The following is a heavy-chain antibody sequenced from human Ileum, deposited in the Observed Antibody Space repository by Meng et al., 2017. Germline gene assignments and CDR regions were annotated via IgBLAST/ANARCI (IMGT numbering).Heavy chain of an antibody. D-gene: IGHD1-1*01. V-gene: IGHV1-69*05. J-gene: IGHJ6*02. CDR2: IIPIFGTA. Sequence: SVKVSCKASGGTFSSYASSWVRQAPGQGLEWMGGIIPIFGTANYAQKFQGRVTITTDESTSTAYMELSSLRSEDTAVYYCARGTTQLGDYYYGMDVWGQGTTVTVSS. CDR1: GGTFSSYA. CDR3: ARGTTQLGDYYYGMDV.